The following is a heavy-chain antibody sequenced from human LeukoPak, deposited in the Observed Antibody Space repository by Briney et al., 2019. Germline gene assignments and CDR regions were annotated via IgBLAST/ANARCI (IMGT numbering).Heavy chain of an antibody. V-gene: IGHV1-18*01. CDR3: ARGWGYIVVVPAATGNENRQNWFDP. D-gene: IGHD2-2*01. CDR1: GFTFSNFG. J-gene: IGHJ5*02. Sequence: ASVKVSCKASGFTFSNFGFTWVRQAPGQGLEWMGWISAYNGNTNYAQKLQGRVTMTTDTSTSTAYMEPRSLRSDDTAVYYCARGWGYIVVVPAATGNENRQNWFDPWDQGTRVTVSS. CDR2: ISAYNGNT.